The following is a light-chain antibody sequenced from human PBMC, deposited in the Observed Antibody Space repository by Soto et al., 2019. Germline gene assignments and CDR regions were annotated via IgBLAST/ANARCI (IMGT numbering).Light chain of an antibody. CDR1: SSDVGRYDY. J-gene: IGLJ1*01. Sequence: QSALTQPPSASGSPGQSVTFSCTGTSSDVGRYDYVSWYQQHPGKAPKLLIYGVTKRPSGVPDRFSGSKSGNTASLTVSGLQAEDEAYYYCNSYAGSNIYVFGTGTKFTVL. CDR2: GVT. V-gene: IGLV2-8*01. CDR3: NSYAGSNIYV.